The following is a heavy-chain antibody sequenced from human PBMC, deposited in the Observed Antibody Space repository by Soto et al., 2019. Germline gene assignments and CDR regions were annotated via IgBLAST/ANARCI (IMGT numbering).Heavy chain of an antibody. Sequence: QVQLVESGGGVVQPGGSLRLSCATSGFTFSDSGMHWVRQAPGKGLEWVAVIWSDGSDKSYADSVEGRFTISRDNSKKKLYLQMNSLRAEDTAVYYWVRSNRYRSPSGWGGGFDYWGQGTLVTVSS. J-gene: IGHJ4*02. CDR1: GFTFSDSG. CDR3: VRSNRYRSPSGWGGGFDY. V-gene: IGHV3-33*01. D-gene: IGHD6-6*01. CDR2: IWSDGSDK.